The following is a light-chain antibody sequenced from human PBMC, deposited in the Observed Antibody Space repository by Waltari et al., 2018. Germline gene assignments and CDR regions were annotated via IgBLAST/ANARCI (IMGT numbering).Light chain of an antibody. Sequence: QSVLTQPPSASGAPGQRVTISCSGSSSNIGSNIVNWYQQAPGTTPKLLIYRNEHRPSGFPDRFSCSKSGTAASRAISGLRSDDEADYFCASWDDSLNGRWEFGGGTKVTVI. CDR2: RNE. V-gene: IGLV1-44*01. CDR1: SSNIGSNI. J-gene: IGLJ2*01. CDR3: ASWDDSLNGRWE.